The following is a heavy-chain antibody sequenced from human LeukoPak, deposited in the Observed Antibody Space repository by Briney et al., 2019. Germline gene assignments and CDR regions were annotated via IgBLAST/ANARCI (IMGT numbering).Heavy chain of an antibody. J-gene: IGHJ4*01. CDR3: ARDHPAYCGGDCYKYYYDY. V-gene: IGHV1-18*01. CDR1: GYTFSSYG. CDR2: VSTFTPYT. D-gene: IGHD2-21*02. Sequence: ASVKVSCRASGYTFSSYGIAWVRQAPGQGLEWMGWVSTFTPYTNYAEKFQGRVTMTTDTSTATAYMELSSLTSDDTAVYYCARDHPAYCGGDCYKYYYDYWGHGTPVTVSS.